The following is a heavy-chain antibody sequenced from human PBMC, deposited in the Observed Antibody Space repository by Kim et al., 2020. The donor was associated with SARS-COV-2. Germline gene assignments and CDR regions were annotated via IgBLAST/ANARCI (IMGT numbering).Heavy chain of an antibody. Sequence: ASVKVSCKASGYTFTSYAMHWVRQAPGQRLEWMGWINAGNGNTKYSQKFQGRVTITRDTSASTAYMELSSLRSEDTAVYYCARTPVLTFYGDYGLDYWGQGTLVTVSS. CDR2: INAGNGNT. CDR3: ARTPVLTFYGDYGLDY. V-gene: IGHV1-3*01. J-gene: IGHJ4*02. D-gene: IGHD4-17*01. CDR1: GYTFTSYA.